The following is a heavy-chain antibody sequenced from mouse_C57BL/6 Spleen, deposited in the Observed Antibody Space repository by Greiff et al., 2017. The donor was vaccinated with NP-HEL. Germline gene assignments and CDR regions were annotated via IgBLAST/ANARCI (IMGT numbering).Heavy chain of an antibody. CDR1: GYTFTSYW. D-gene: IGHD2-2*01. J-gene: IGHJ3*01. CDR2: IHPGSGST. CDR3: ARSTMVTKLAY. V-gene: IGHV1-55*01. Sequence: QVQLQQPGAELVKPGASVKMSCKASGYTFTSYWITWVKQRPGQGLEWIGDIHPGSGSTNYNEKFKSKATLTVDTSSSTAYMQLSSLTSEDSAVYYCARSTMVTKLAYWGQGTLVTVSA.